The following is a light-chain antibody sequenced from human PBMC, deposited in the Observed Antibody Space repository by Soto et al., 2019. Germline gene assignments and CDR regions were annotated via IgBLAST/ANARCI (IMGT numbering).Light chain of an antibody. V-gene: IGLV2-14*03. J-gene: IGLJ1*01. Sequence: QSALTQPASVSGSPGQWITISCTGTSSDVGAYNFVSWYQQHPGKAPKVIIYDVSTRPSGVSNRFSSSKSGNTASLTISGLQAEDEADYYCSSYTSSSTRVFGTGTKVTVL. CDR1: SSDVGAYNF. CDR3: SSYTSSSTRV. CDR2: DVS.